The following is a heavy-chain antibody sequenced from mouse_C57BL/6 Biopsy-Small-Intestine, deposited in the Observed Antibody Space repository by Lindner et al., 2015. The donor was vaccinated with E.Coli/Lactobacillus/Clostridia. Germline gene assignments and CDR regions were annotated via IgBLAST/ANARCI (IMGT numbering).Heavy chain of an antibody. Sequence: VQLQESGAELVRPGTSVKVSCKASGYAFTNFLIEWIKQRPGQGLEWIGEIYPRSGNTYYTEKFKGKATLTADKSSSTAYMELRSLTSEDSAVYFCARGDYSNCDYWGQGTTLTVSS. V-gene: IGHV1-54*01. CDR1: GYAFTNFL. CDR2: IYPRSGNT. CDR3: ARGDYSNCDY. J-gene: IGHJ2*01. D-gene: IGHD2-5*01.